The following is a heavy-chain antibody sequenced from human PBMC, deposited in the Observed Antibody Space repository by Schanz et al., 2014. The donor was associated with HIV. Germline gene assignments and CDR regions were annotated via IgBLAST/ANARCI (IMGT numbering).Heavy chain of an antibody. CDR3: VRGIATTGGDYWHFDL. CDR2: ISHSGSS. Sequence: QVQVQESGPGLVKPWQTLSLTCNVSGDSMSSDTYYWSWIRQRPGKSLEWIGYISHSGSSYFNPSRKSRVTMSLGTSKEAFSLKISSVTAADSAVYFCVRGIATTGGDYWHFDLWGRGTLVTVTT. CDR1: GDSMSSDTYY. J-gene: IGHJ2*01. V-gene: IGHV4-31*03. D-gene: IGHD6-13*01.